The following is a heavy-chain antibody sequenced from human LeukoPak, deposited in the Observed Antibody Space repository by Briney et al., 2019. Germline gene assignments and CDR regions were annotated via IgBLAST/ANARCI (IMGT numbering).Heavy chain of an antibody. CDR3: ARGRLRAYYYDSSGYSNFDY. J-gene: IGHJ4*02. D-gene: IGHD3-22*01. Sequence: SETLSLTCTVSGGSISSYYWSWIRQPPGKGLEWIGEINHSGSTNYNPSLKSRVTISVDTSKNQFSLKLSSVTAADTAVYYCARGRLRAYYYDSSGYSNFDYWGQGTLVTVSS. CDR1: GGSISSYY. CDR2: INHSGST. V-gene: IGHV4-34*01.